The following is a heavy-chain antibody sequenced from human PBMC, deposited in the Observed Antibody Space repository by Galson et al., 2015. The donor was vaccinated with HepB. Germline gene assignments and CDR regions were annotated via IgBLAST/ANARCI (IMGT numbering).Heavy chain of an antibody. CDR2: INPNSGGT. D-gene: IGHD2-2*01. CDR3: ARSGCSSTSCYGDAFDI. J-gene: IGHJ4*02. Sequence: SVKVSCKASGYTFTGYYMHWVRQAPGQGLEWMGWINPNSGGTNYAQKFQGWVTMTRDTSISTAYMELSRLRSDDTAVYYCARSGCSSTSCYGDAFDIWGQGILVTVSS. CDR1: GYTFTGYY. V-gene: IGHV1-2*04.